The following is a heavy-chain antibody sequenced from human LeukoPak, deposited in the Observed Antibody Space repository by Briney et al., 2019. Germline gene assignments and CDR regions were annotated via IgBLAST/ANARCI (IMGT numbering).Heavy chain of an antibody. CDR1: GFTFSSYA. J-gene: IGHJ5*02. CDR3: TKSELVPGTDGLNWFDP. D-gene: IGHD5-24*01. CDR2: IGGSGGGA. V-gene: IGHV3-23*01. Sequence: PGGSLRLSCAASGFTFSSYAMNWVRQAPGEGLEWVSTIGGSGGGAYYADSVKGRFTISRDNSKNTLYLQMDSLRAEDTAIYYCTKSELVPGTDGLNWFDPWGQGTLVTVSS.